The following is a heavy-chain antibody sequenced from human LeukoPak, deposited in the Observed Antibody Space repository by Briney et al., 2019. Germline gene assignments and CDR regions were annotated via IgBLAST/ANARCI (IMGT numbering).Heavy chain of an antibody. Sequence: GGSLRLSCVASGFTFSSRDWMTWVRQAPGKGLEWVANIKQDGSEKNYVDSVKGRFTISRDNSKNTLYLQMNSLRAEDTAVYYCAKDLGVRGVPAAFDYWGQGTLVTVSS. D-gene: IGHD3-10*01. CDR2: IKQDGSEK. J-gene: IGHJ4*02. CDR3: AKDLGVRGVPAAFDY. CDR1: GFTFSSRDW. V-gene: IGHV3-7*01.